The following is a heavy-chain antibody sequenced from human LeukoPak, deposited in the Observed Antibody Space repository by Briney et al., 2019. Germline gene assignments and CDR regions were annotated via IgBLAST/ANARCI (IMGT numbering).Heavy chain of an antibody. J-gene: IGHJ4*02. Sequence: PSETLSLTCTVSGGSISSSNYYWGWIRQPPGKGLEWIGSIYYSGSTYYNPSLKSRVTISVDTSKNQFSLKVRSVTAADTAVYFCARVRAVAGTPFDYWGQGTLVTVSS. D-gene: IGHD6-19*01. CDR2: IYYSGST. CDR1: GGSISSSNYY. CDR3: ARVRAVAGTPFDY. V-gene: IGHV4-39*01.